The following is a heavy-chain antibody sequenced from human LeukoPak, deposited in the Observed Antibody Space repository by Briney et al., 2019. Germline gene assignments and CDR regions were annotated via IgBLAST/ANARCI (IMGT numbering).Heavy chain of an antibody. CDR2: ISWNSGHK. V-gene: IGHV3-9*01. Sequence: PGGSLRLSCAASGFTFDDYAMHWVRQAPGKGLEWVSGISWNSGHKGYADSVKGRFTISRDNAKNSLYLRMNSLRAEDTALCYCAKDRRPTVSGGYFDLWGRGTLVIVSS. J-gene: IGHJ2*01. CDR3: AKDRRPTVSGGYFDL. D-gene: IGHD3-10*01. CDR1: GFTFDDYA.